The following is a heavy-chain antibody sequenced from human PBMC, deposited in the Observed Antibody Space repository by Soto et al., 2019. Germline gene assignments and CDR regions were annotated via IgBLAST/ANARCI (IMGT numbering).Heavy chain of an antibody. CDR1: GGSISSSSYY. Sequence: KASETLSLTCTVSGGSISSSSYYWGWIRQPPGKGLEWIGSIYYSGSTYYNPSLKSRVTISVDTSKNQFSLKLSSVTAADTAVYYCARHSPGYETARGYYYYYGMDVWGQGTTVTVSS. V-gene: IGHV4-39*01. J-gene: IGHJ6*02. D-gene: IGHD5-12*01. CDR2: IYYSGST. CDR3: ARHSPGYETARGYYYYYGMDV.